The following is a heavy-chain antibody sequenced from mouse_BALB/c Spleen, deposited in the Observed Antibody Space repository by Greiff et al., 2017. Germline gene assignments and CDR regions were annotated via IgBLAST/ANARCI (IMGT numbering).Heavy chain of an antibody. D-gene: IGHD1-1*02. J-gene: IGHJ3*01. V-gene: IGHV1-69*02. CDR1: GYTFTSYW. Sequence: QVQLQQPGAELVRPGASVKLSCKASGYTFTSYWINWVKQRPGQGLEWIGNIYPSDSYTNYNQKFKDKATLTVDKSSSTAYMQLSSPTSEDSAVYYCTRGELWWAYWGQGTLVTVSA. CDR3: TRGELWWAY. CDR2: IYPSDSYT.